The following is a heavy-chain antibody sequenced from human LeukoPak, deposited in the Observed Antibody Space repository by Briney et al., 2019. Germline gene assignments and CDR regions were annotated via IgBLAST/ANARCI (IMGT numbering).Heavy chain of an antibody. D-gene: IGHD2-8*01. CDR1: GFTFSSYA. Sequence: GGSLRLSCAASGFTFSSYAMSWVRQAPGKGLEWASAIRDSGGSTYYADSVKGRFTISRDNSKNTLYLQMNSLRAEDTAVYYCAKAIEDCTNGVCFTYYYYGMDVWGQGTTVTVSS. CDR2: IRDSGGST. J-gene: IGHJ6*02. CDR3: AKAIEDCTNGVCFTYYYYGMDV. V-gene: IGHV3-23*01.